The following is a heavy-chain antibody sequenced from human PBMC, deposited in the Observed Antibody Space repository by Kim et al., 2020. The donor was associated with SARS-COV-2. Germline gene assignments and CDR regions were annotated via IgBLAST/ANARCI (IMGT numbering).Heavy chain of an antibody. CDR2: ISDTAERT. D-gene: IGHD2-21*01. V-gene: IGHV3-23*01. J-gene: IGHJ1*01. Sequence: GGSLRLSCVASGFTFSTYAVTWIRQAPGKGLERVSGISDTAERTYYADSVKGNFTISRDNSKNTAYLQIHSLRGNDTGMYFCAKSPHRDSPRPDHSGQAT. CDR3: AKSPHRDSPRPDH. CDR1: GFTFSTYA.